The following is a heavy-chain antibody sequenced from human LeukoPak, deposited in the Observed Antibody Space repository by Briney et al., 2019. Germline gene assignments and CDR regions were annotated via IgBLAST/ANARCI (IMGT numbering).Heavy chain of an antibody. J-gene: IGHJ4*02. V-gene: IGHV4-34*01. CDR1: GGSFTGYH. Sequence: PSETLSVTCAVYGGSFTGYHWNWIRQTPSRGLEWIGEINHRGSTHYNPSLESRVTISVDTSKNQFSLKLSSVTAADTGVYYCARDPTTVVTLPYYFDFWGQGTQVTVSS. D-gene: IGHD4-23*01. CDR3: ARDPTTVVTLPYYFDF. CDR2: INHRGST.